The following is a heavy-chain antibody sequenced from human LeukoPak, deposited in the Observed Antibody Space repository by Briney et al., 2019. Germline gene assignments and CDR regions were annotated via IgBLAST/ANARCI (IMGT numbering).Heavy chain of an antibody. J-gene: IGHJ4*02. CDR2: INHNGNVN. D-gene: IGHD2-15*01. V-gene: IGHV3-7*03. CDR1: GFTFSSYW. CDR3: ARAKDPLPSSLFASDY. Sequence: GGSLRLSCAASGFTFSSYWMNWARQAPGKGLEWVASINHNGNVNYYVDSVKGRFTISRDNAKNSLYLQMNSLRAEDTAVYYCARAKDPLPSSLFASDYWGQGTLVTVSS.